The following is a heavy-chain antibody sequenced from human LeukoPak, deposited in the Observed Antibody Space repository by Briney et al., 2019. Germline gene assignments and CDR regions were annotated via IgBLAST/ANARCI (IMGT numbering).Heavy chain of an antibody. Sequence: GGSLGLSCAASGFTFSNAWMSWVRQAPGKGLEWVGRIKSKTDGGTTNYAAFVKGRFTISRDDSKNTLYLQMNSLKTEDTAVYYCTAPKYYYDSSGYNYGMDVWGQGTTVTVSS. CDR2: IKSKTDGGTT. CDR3: TAPKYYYDSSGYNYGMDV. J-gene: IGHJ6*02. CDR1: GFTFSNAW. V-gene: IGHV3-15*01. D-gene: IGHD3-22*01.